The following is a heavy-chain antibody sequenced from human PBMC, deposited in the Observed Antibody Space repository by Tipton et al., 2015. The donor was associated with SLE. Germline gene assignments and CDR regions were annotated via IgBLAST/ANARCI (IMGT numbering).Heavy chain of an antibody. CDR1: GFTFSSYS. J-gene: IGHJ3*02. V-gene: IGHV3-21*01. D-gene: IGHD5-18*01. CDR2: ISSSSSYI. Sequence: SLRLSCAASGFTFSSYSMNWVRQAPGKGLEWVSSISSSSSYIYYADSVKGRFTISRDNAKNSLYLQMNSPRAEDTAVYYCARAPGAMVTNAFDIWGQGTMVTVSS. CDR3: ARAPGAMVTNAFDI.